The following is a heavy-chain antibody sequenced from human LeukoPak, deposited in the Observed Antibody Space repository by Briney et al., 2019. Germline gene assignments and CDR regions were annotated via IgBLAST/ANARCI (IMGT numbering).Heavy chain of an antibody. CDR1: GFTFDDYA. D-gene: IGHD3-9*01. Sequence: GRSLRLSCAASGFTFDDYAMHWVRQAPGKGLEWVSGISWNSGSIDYADSVKGRFTISRDNAKNSLYLQMNSLRAEDTAVYYCAKGRAYYDILWGQDGMDVWGQGTTVTVSS. CDR3: AKGRAYYDILWGQDGMDV. V-gene: IGHV3-9*01. CDR2: ISWNSGSI. J-gene: IGHJ6*02.